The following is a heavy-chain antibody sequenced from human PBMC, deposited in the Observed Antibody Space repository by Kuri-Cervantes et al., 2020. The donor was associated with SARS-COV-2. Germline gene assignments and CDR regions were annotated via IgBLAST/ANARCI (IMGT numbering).Heavy chain of an antibody. J-gene: IGHJ3*02. CDR1: GGSISSSSYY. CDR2: IYHSGST. D-gene: IGHD3-22*01. V-gene: IGHV4-39*07. CDR3: ARHRLYYDSSHAFDI. Sequence: SETLSLTYTVSGGSISSSSYYWGWIRQPPGKGLEWIGSIYHSGSTNYNPSLKSRVTISVDTSKNQFSLKLSSVTAADTAVYYCARHRLYYDSSHAFDIWGQGTMVTVSS.